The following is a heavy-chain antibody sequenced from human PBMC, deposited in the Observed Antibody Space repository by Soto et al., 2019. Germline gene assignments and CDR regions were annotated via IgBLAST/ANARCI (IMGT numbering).Heavy chain of an antibody. CDR3: ARDRLMATAGTARHYFGLDV. CDR2: IYYSGNT. V-gene: IGHV4-31*03. Sequence: SETLSLTCTVSGGSIRSGGYYWSWVRQNPRRGLEWIGNIYYSGNTYYNPSLKSRLTVSVDTSKNQFSLNLSSVTAADTAVYYCARDRLMATAGTARHYFGLDVWGQGTTVTVSS. CDR1: GGSIRSGGYY. D-gene: IGHD5-18*01. J-gene: IGHJ6*02.